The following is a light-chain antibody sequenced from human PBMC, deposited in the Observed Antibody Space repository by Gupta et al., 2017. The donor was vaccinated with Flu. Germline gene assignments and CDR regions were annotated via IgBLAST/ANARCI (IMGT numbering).Light chain of an antibody. Sequence: EVVVTQSPLPLPVPLGQTASIPCRSSQSLVYCDGNTVLHWFQQRPGQAPRRLLDLVSHRESGVPDRFSGSGSGTEFTLKISRVEAEDVGIYFCMQGAHWPWAFGQGTKVEI. CDR2: LVS. CDR3: MQGAHWPWA. J-gene: IGKJ1*01. V-gene: IGKV2-30*01. CDR1: QSLVYCDGNTV.